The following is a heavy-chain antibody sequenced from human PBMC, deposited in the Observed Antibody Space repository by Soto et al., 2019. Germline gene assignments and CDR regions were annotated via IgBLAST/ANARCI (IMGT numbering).Heavy chain of an antibody. V-gene: IGHV3-23*01. Sequence: VQLLESGGGLVQPGGSLRLSCAASGFTFSTYAMSWVRQAPGKGLEWVSAISGSGDSTYYADSVKGRFTISRDNSKNTLYLQMTSLRAEDTALYYCAKDHWGSYSGQGTLVTVSS. CDR2: ISGSGDST. D-gene: IGHD3-16*01. CDR3: AKDHWGSY. J-gene: IGHJ4*02. CDR1: GFTFSTYA.